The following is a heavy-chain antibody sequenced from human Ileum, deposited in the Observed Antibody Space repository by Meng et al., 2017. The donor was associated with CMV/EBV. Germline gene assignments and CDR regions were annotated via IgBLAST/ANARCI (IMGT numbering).Heavy chain of an antibody. CDR2: TYYRYKWYN. Sequence: SETLSLTCAISGDSVSSNTVACNWIRQSPSRGLEYLGRTYYRYKWYNDYAVSVKGRIVINPDTSKNQFSRQLNSVTTEDTAVYYCARDYYGSETYSYLFDYWGQGTLVTVSS. CDR3: ARDYYGSETYSYLFDY. CDR1: GDSVSSNTVA. J-gene: IGHJ4*02. V-gene: IGHV6-1*01. D-gene: IGHD3-10*01.